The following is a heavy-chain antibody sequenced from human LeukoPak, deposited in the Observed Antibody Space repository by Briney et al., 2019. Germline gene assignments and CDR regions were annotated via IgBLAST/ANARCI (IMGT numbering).Heavy chain of an antibody. CDR2: ISYDGSNK. Sequence: GSLRLSCAASGFTFSSYGMHWVRQAPGKGLEWVAVISYDGSNKYYADSVKGRFTISRDNSKNTLYLQMNSLRAEDTAVYYCAKGKGGYDYYYYYGMDVWGQGTTVTVSS. D-gene: IGHD5-12*01. CDR1: GFTFSSYG. J-gene: IGHJ6*02. CDR3: AKGKGGYDYYYYYGMDV. V-gene: IGHV3-30*18.